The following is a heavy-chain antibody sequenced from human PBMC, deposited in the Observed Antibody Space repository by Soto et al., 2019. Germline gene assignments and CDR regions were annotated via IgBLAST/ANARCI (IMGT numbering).Heavy chain of an antibody. CDR2: IIPIFGTA. D-gene: IGHD2-21*02. Sequence: SVKVSCKASGGTFSSYAISWVRQAPGQGLEWMGGIIPIFGTANYAQKFQGRVTITADESTSTAYMELSSLRSEDTAVYYCARGWGIVVVTAPFQHWGQGTLVTVSS. J-gene: IGHJ1*01. V-gene: IGHV1-69*13. CDR3: ARGWGIVVVTAPFQH. CDR1: GGTFSSYA.